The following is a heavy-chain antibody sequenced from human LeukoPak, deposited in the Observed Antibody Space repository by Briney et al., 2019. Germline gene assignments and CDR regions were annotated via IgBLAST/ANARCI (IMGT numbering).Heavy chain of an antibody. J-gene: IGHJ4*02. CDR2: ISLGNT. CDR1: GDTLSTYY. Sequence: SETLSLTCSLYGDTLSTYYWNWIRQTPGRGLEWIGHISLGNTDYNPSLKSRVTISVDTSKNEFYLRLTSVTAADTALYFCARDKRHSYGKYFDPWSQGTLVSVSS. V-gene: IGHV4-59*12. D-gene: IGHD5-18*01. CDR3: ARDKRHSYGKYFDP.